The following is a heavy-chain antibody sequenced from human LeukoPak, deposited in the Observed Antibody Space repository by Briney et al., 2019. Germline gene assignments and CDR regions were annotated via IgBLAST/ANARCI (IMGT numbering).Heavy chain of an antibody. J-gene: IGHJ4*02. Sequence: SETLSLTCTVSGGSISSYYCSWIRQPPGKGLEWIGSIYYSGSTYYNPSLKSRVTISVDTSKNQFSLKLSSVSDADTAVYYWAGRGYDFWTDYWGQGTLVTVSS. V-gene: IGHV4-59*05. CDR3: AGRGYDFWTDY. D-gene: IGHD3-3*01. CDR2: IYYSGST. CDR1: GGSISSYY.